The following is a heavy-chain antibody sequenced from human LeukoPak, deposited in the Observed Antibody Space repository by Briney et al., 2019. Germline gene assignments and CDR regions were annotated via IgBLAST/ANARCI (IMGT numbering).Heavy chain of an antibody. CDR2: IYSGGST. Sequence: GGSLRLSCAASGFTVSSNYMSWVRQAPGKGLEWVSVIYSGGSTYYADSVKGRFTISRDNSKNTLYLQMNSLRAEDTAVYYCAKGQYCSSTSCYVKLLFDPWGQGTLVTVSS. D-gene: IGHD2-2*01. J-gene: IGHJ5*02. V-gene: IGHV3-53*01. CDR1: GFTVSSNY. CDR3: AKGQYCSSTSCYVKLLFDP.